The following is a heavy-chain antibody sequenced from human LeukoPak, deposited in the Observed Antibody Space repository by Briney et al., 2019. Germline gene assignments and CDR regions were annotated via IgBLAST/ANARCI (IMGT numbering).Heavy chain of an antibody. V-gene: IGHV4-39*01. D-gene: IGHD3-9*01. Sequence: SETLSLTCTVSGGSISSSSYYWGWIRQPPGKGLEWIGSIYYSGSTYYNPSLKSRVTISVDTSKNQFSLKLSSVTAADTAVYYCARRASDYDILTGYYRGFVDYWGQGTLVTVSS. CDR3: ARRASDYDILTGYYRGFVDY. J-gene: IGHJ4*02. CDR1: GGSISSSSYY. CDR2: IYYSGST.